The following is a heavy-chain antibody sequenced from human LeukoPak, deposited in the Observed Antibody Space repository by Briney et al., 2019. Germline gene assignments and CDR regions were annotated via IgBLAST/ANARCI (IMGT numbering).Heavy chain of an antibody. J-gene: IGHJ3*02. CDR2: IYYSGST. V-gene: IGHV4-39*07. Sequence: SETLSLTCAVYGGSFSSYYWGWIRQPPGKGLEWIGSIYYSGSTYYNPPLKSRVTISVDTSKNQFSLKLSSVTAADTAVYYCARDNPYYYDSRSAFDIWGQGTMVTVSS. D-gene: IGHD3-22*01. CDR1: GGSFSSYY. CDR3: ARDNPYYYDSRSAFDI.